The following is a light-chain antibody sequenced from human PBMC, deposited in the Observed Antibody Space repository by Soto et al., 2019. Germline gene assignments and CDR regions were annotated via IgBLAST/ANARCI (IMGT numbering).Light chain of an antibody. CDR1: SSDVGGYNS. Sequence: QSVLTQPASVSGSPGQSITISCTGTSSDVGGYNSVSWYQQHPGTAPKLMIYDVSNRPSGVSNRFSGSKSANTASLTISGLQAADEGDYYCSSYTSSDTYVFGTGTKVTVL. CDR2: DVS. J-gene: IGLJ1*01. CDR3: SSYTSSDTYV. V-gene: IGLV2-14*01.